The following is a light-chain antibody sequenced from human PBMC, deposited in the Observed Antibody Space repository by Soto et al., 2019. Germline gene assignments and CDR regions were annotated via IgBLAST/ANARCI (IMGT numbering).Light chain of an antibody. CDR3: QQRSNWPRT. V-gene: IGKV3-11*01. Sequence: EVVLTQSPGTLSLSPGERATLSCRASQSVSSSYVAWYQQRPAQAPRLLIYGASNRATGIPDRFSGSGSGTDFTLTISSLEPEDFAVYYCQQRSNWPRTFGQGTRLEIK. CDR1: QSVSSS. J-gene: IGKJ5*01. CDR2: GAS.